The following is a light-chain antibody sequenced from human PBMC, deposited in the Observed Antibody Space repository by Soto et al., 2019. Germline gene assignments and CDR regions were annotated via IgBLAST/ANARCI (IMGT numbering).Light chain of an antibody. CDR1: SSDVGGYNY. Sequence: QSALTQPPSASGSPGQSVTISCTGTSSDVGGYNYVSWYQQHPGKAPKLMIYEVTKRPSGVPDRFSGSKSGNTASLTVSGLQAEDEADYYCSSYAGGNAWVFGTGTKLTVL. V-gene: IGLV2-8*01. J-gene: IGLJ1*01. CDR2: EVT. CDR3: SSYAGGNAWV.